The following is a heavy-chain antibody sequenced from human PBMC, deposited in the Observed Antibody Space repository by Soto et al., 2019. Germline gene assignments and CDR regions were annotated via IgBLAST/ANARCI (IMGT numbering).Heavy chain of an antibody. CDR2: ISYDGSNK. CDR1: GLTFSSYA. J-gene: IGHJ6*02. V-gene: IGHV3-30-3*01. Sequence: LRLSCAASGLTFSSYAMHWVRQAPGKGLEWVAVISYDGSNKYYADSVKGRFTISRDNSKNTLYLQMNSLRAEDTAVYYCARELDIVLVPAAMLGKSRYYYYGMDVWGQGTTVTV. CDR3: ARELDIVLVPAAMLGKSRYYYYGMDV. D-gene: IGHD2-2*01.